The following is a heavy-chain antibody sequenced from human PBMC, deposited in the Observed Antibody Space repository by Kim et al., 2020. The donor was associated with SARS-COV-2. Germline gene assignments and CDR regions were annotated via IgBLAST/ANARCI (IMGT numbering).Heavy chain of an antibody. J-gene: IGHJ4*02. CDR3: AKGGIVVVIATPYYFDY. V-gene: IGHV3-23*01. D-gene: IGHD2-21*01. Sequence: VKGRFTMPRDNSMNTLYLQMSSLRAEDTAVYYCAKGGIVVVIATPYYFDYWGQGTLVTVSS.